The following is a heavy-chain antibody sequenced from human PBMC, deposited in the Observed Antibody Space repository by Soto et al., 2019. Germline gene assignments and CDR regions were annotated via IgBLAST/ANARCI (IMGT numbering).Heavy chain of an antibody. CDR2: IYYSGYT. CDR1: GGSISSYY. Sequence: SETLSLTCTVSGGSISSYYWSWIRQPPGKGLEWIGYIYYSGYTNYNPSLKSRVTISVDTSKNQFSLKLSSVTAADTAVYYCARHLRYCSGGSCYNHAFDIWGQGTMVTVSS. J-gene: IGHJ3*02. D-gene: IGHD2-15*01. V-gene: IGHV4-59*08. CDR3: ARHLRYCSGGSCYNHAFDI.